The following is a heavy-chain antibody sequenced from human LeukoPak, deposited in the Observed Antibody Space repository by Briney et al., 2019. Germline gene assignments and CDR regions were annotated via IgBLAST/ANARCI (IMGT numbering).Heavy chain of an antibody. V-gene: IGHV1-69*13. D-gene: IGHD1-7*01. CDR2: IIPIFGTA. CDR1: GGTFSSYA. CDR3: AREEGITGTTWNAFDI. J-gene: IGHJ3*02. Sequence: SVKVSCKASGGTFSSYAISWVRQAPGQGLGWMGGIIPIFGTANYAQKFQGRVTITADESTSTAYMELSSLRSEDTAVYYCAREEGITGTTWNAFDIWGQGTMVTVSS.